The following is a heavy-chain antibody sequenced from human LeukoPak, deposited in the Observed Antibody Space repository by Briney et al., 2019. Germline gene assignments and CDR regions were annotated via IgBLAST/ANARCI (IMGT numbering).Heavy chain of an antibody. J-gene: IGHJ4*02. CDR1: GGSISSGDYY. D-gene: IGHD3-10*01. Sequence: SQTPSLTCTVSGGSISSGDYYWSWIRQPPGKGLEWIGYIYYSGSTYYNPSLKSRVTISVDTSKNQFSLKLSSVTAADTAVYYCARRGGGQRGGFDYWGQGTLVTVSS. V-gene: IGHV4-30-4*01. CDR2: IYYSGST. CDR3: ARRGGGQRGGFDY.